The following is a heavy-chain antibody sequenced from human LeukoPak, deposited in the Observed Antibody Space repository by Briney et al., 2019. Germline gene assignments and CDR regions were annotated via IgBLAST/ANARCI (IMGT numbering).Heavy chain of an antibody. CDR1: GGTFSSYA. D-gene: IGHD3-10*01. J-gene: IGHJ6*03. CDR3: ARLNEHHYYGSGSSTSVGYYMDV. V-gene: IGHV1-69*06. Sequence: SVKVSCKASGGTFSSYAISWVRQAPGQGLEWMGGIIPIFGTANYAQKFQGRVTITADKSTSTAYMELSSLRSEDTAVYYCARLNEHHYYGSGSSTSVGYYMDVWGKGTTVTVSS. CDR2: IIPIFGTA.